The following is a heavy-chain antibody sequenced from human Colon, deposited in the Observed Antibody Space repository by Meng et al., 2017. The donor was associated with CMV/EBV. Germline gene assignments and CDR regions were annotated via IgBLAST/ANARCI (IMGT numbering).Heavy chain of an antibody. J-gene: IGHJ4*02. D-gene: IGHD2-2*01. V-gene: IGHV1-2*02. Sequence: ASVKVSCKASGYTFTGYYMHWVRQAPGQGLEWMGWINPNSGGTNYAQKFQGRVTMTRDTSISTAYMELSRLRSDDTAVYYCASLTAVRYCSSTSCQYWGQGTLVTVPQ. CDR3: ASLTAVRYCSSTSCQY. CDR2: INPNSGGT. CDR1: GYTFTGYY.